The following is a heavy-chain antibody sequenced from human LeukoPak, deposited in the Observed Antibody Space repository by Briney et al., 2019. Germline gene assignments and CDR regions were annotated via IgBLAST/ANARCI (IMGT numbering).Heavy chain of an antibody. V-gene: IGHV1-2*02. J-gene: IGHJ5*02. Sequence: ASVKVSCKASGYTFTGYYMHWVRQAPGQGLEWMGWINPNSGGTNYAQKFQGRVTMTRDKSISTAYLQWSSLKASDTAMYYCARQARKGLVRGWFDPWGQGTLVTVSS. CDR1: GYTFTGYY. CDR2: INPNSGGT. CDR3: ARQARKGLVRGWFDP. D-gene: IGHD6-6*01.